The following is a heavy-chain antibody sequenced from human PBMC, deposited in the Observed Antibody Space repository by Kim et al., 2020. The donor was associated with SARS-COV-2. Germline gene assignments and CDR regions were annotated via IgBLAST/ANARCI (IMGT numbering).Heavy chain of an antibody. CDR1: GFTFDDHA. Sequence: GGSLRLSCAASGFTFDDHAMHWVRQAPGKGLEWVSGISWNSGIIGYADSVKGRFTISRDNAKNSLYLQMNSLRAEDTALYYCAKDIAEQLDGSVDYWGQGTLVTVSS. CDR3: AKDIAEQLDGSVDY. CDR2: ISWNSGII. J-gene: IGHJ4*02. D-gene: IGHD6-13*01. V-gene: IGHV3-9*01.